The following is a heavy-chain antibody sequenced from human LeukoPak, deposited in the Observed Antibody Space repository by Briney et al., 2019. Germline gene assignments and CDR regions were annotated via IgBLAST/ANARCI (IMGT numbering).Heavy chain of an antibody. CDR3: ARLDYGDYGGSAFDI. Sequence: PSETLSLTYTVSGYSISSGYYWGWIRQPPGKGLEWIGSIYHSGSTYYNPSLKSRVTISVDTSKNQFSLKLSSVTAADTAVYYCARLDYGDYGGSAFDIWGQGTMVTVSS. V-gene: IGHV4-38-2*02. J-gene: IGHJ3*02. D-gene: IGHD4-17*01. CDR1: GYSISSGYY. CDR2: IYHSGST.